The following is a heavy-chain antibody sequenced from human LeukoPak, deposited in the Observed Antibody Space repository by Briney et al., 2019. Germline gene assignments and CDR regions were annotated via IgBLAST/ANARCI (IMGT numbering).Heavy chain of an antibody. CDR3: ARARHSGYDYMLDS. J-gene: IGHJ4*02. D-gene: IGHD5-12*01. V-gene: IGHV3-30*01. CDR2: ISYHGENK. Sequence: GGSLRLSCAASGFSFSDFAMHWVRQAPGKGLEWVAFISYHGENKYYGESVEGRFTVSRDNSKYSLSLRMDSLRPEDTAVYYCARARHSGYDYMLDSWGQGALVIVSS. CDR1: GFSFSDFA.